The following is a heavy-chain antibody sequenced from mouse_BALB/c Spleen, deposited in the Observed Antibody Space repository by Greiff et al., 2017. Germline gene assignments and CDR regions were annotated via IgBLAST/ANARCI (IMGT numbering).Heavy chain of an antibody. D-gene: IGHD2-1*01. CDR3: TRSRGNYVWFAY. Sequence: QVQLQQSGAELVKPGASVKLSCKVSGYTFTSYYMYWVKQRPGQGLEWIGEINPSNGGTNFNEKFKSKATLTVDKSSSTAYMQLSSLTSEDSAVYYCTRSRGNYVWFAYWGQGTLVTVSA. V-gene: IGHV1S81*02. CDR1: GYTFTSYY. CDR2: INPSNGGT. J-gene: IGHJ3*01.